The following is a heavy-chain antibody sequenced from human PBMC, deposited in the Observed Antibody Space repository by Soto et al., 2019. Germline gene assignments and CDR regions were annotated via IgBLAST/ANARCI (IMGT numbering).Heavy chain of an antibody. J-gene: IGHJ1*01. V-gene: IGHV3-23*01. CDR2: ISGSGDST. D-gene: IGHD6-19*01. Sequence: PGGSLRLSCASSGFTFXSYAMSWVRQAPGKGLEWVSGISGSGDSTYYADSVKGRFTISRDNSKNTLYLQMNSLRAEDTAVYYRAKGVPGIAVAGTGYFQHWGQGTLVTVSS. CDR1: GFTFXSYA. CDR3: AKGVPGIAVAGTGYFQH.